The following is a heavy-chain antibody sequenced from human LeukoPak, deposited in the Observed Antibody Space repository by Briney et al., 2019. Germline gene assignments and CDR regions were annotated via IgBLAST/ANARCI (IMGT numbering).Heavy chain of an antibody. Sequence: SETLSLTCAVYGGSFSGYYWSWIRQPPGKGLEWSGEINHSGSTKYNPSLKSRLTISVDTSKKQFSLKLSSVTAADTAVYYCARRVGRYFGERAYYYNYMDVWGKGTTVTISS. CDR1: GGSFSGYY. J-gene: IGHJ6*03. D-gene: IGHD3-10*01. CDR2: INHSGST. V-gene: IGHV4-34*01. CDR3: ARRVGRYFGERAYYYNYMDV.